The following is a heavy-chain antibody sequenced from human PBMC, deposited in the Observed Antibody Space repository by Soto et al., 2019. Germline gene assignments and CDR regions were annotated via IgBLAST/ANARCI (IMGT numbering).Heavy chain of an antibody. CDR3: ARGSGNSPDYYYYGMDV. V-gene: IGHV3-13*05. J-gene: IGHJ6*02. CDR1: GFTFSSYD. Sequence: GGSLRLSCAASGFTFSSYDMRWVRQATGKGLEWVSAIGTAGDPYYPGSVKGRFTISRENAKNSLYLQMNSLRAGDTAVYYCARGSGNSPDYYYYGMDVWGQGTTVTVS. D-gene: IGHD2-15*01. CDR2: IGTAGDP.